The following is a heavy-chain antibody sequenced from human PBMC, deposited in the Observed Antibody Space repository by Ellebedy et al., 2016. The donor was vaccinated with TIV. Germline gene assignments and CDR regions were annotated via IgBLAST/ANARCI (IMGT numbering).Heavy chain of an antibody. CDR2: VSSSGNTV. Sequence: GESLKISCAASGFTFSSYSMNWVRQAPGKGLEWISYVSSSGNTVYYADSVQGRFTVSRDDAKNSLHLQMNGLRDEDTAMYYCARNFGASGLHDHWGQGIRVSVSS. V-gene: IGHV3-48*02. D-gene: IGHD3-10*01. J-gene: IGHJ4*02. CDR1: GFTFSSYS. CDR3: ARNFGASGLHDH.